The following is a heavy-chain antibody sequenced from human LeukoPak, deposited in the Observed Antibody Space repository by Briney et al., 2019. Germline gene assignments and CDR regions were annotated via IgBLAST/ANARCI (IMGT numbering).Heavy chain of an antibody. V-gene: IGHV4-59*10. CDR2: IYTSGST. J-gene: IGHJ6*03. D-gene: IGHD6-13*01. CDR1: GGSFSGYY. CDR3: ARGEQLVRDYYYMDV. Sequence: PSETLSLTCAVYGGSFSGYYWSWIRQPAGKGLEWIGRIYTSGSTNYNPSLKSRVTMSVDTSKNQFSLKLSSVTAADTAVYYCARGEQLVRDYYYMDVWGKGTTVTISS.